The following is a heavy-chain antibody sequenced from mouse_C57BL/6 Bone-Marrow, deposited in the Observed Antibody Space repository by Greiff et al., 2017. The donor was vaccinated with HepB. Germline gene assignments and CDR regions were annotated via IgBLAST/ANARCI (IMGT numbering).Heavy chain of an antibody. CDR1: GFSLSTSGMG. V-gene: IGHV8-12*01. J-gene: IGHJ2*01. CDR2: IYWDDDK. D-gene: IGHD1-1*01. Sequence: QVTLKECGPGILQSSQTLSLTCSFSGFSLSTSGMGVSWIRQPSGKGLEWLAHIYWDDDKRYNPSLKSRLTISQDTSRNQVFLKITSVDTADTATYYCARNYYGSFDYWGQDTTLTVSS. CDR3: ARNYYGSFDY.